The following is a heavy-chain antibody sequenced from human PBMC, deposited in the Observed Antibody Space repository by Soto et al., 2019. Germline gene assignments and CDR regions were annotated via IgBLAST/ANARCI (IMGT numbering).Heavy chain of an antibody. D-gene: IGHD1-1*01. J-gene: IGHJ4*02. CDR1: GDSVSRTSAA. V-gene: IGHV6-1*01. CDR2: TYYRSKWCN. CDR3: ARSFNWAFDY. Sequence: LQTLSLTCAISGDSVSRTSAAWNLIMQSPSRGLEWLGKTYYRSKWCNDYAESVKSRITINPDTSKNQFSLQLNSVTHEDTGVYYCARSFNWAFDYWGQGALVTVSS.